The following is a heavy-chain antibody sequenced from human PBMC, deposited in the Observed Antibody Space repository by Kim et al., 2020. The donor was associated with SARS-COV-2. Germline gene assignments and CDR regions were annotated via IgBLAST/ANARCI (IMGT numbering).Heavy chain of an antibody. CDR2: ISYDGSNK. D-gene: IGHD3-16*02. J-gene: IGHJ6*02. Sequence: GGSLRLSCAASGFTFSSYGMHWVRQAPGKGLEWVAVISYDGSNKYYADSVKGRFTTSRDNSKNTLYLQMNSLRAEDTAVYYCAKARGRGSYRSHGMDVWGQGTTVTVSS. CDR3: AKARGRGSYRSHGMDV. V-gene: IGHV3-30*18. CDR1: GFTFSSYG.